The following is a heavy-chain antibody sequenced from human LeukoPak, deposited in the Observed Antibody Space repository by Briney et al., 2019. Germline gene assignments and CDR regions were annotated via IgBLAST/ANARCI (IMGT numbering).Heavy chain of an antibody. D-gene: IGHD3-10*01. Sequence: GGSLRLSCTASAFTFGDYAMSWVRQAPGKGLEWVGFIRSKAYGGTTEYAASVKGRFTISRDDSKNIAYLQLNSLKTEDTAVYYCTTLWFGEAARYWVQGTLVTVSP. V-gene: IGHV3-49*04. CDR1: AFTFGDYA. CDR2: IRSKAYGGTT. CDR3: TTLWFGEAARY. J-gene: IGHJ4*02.